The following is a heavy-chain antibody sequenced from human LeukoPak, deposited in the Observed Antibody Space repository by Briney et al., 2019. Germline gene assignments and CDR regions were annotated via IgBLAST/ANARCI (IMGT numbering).Heavy chain of an antibody. CDR2: ISYDGSNK. V-gene: IGHV3-30*03. J-gene: IGHJ4*02. CDR3: ARGHIWFGELLYAFDY. Sequence: GRSLRLSCAASGFTFSSYGMHWVRQAPGKGLEWVAVISYDGSNKYYADSVKARFTISRDNSKNTLYLQMNSLRAEDTAVYYCARGHIWFGELLYAFDYWGQGTLVTVSS. D-gene: IGHD3-10*01. CDR1: GFTFSSYG.